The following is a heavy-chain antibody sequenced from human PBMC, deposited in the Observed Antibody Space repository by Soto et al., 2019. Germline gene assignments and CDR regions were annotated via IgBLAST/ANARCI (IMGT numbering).Heavy chain of an antibody. Sequence: EEQLVESGGGLVQPGGSLRLSCAASGFTFSPYSLSWVRQAPGKGLEWVSYIDSSSGSIYYADSVKGRFTISRDNAKKPLWLQMNRLRDEDTAMYYCVRDRMWEQWLGPHDAFEVWGQGTMVTVSS. D-gene: IGHD6-19*01. CDR2: IDSSSGSI. V-gene: IGHV3-48*02. CDR1: GFTFSPYS. J-gene: IGHJ3*01. CDR3: VRDRMWEQWLGPHDAFEV.